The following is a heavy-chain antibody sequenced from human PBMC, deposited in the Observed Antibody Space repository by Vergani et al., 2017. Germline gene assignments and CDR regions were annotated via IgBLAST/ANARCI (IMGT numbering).Heavy chain of an antibody. J-gene: IGHJ4*02. V-gene: IGHV1-8*01. D-gene: IGHD3-16*02. Sequence: QVQLVQSGAEVKKPGASVKVSCKASGYTFTSYDINWVRQATGQGLEWMGWMNPNSGNTGFAQKFQGRVTMTRNTSISTAYMELSSLRSEDTAVYYCASGRDKYYDYCWGTYRFDYWGQGTLFTVSS. CDR1: GYTFTSYD. CDR2: MNPNSGNT. CDR3: ASGRDKYYDYCWGTYRFDY.